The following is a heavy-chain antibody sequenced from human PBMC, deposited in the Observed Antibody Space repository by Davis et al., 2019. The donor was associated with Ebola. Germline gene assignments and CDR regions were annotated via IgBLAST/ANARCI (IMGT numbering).Heavy chain of an antibody. CDR1: GFTFSNAW. CDR3: TTDLEWVPGIAAAGFFDY. V-gene: IGHV3-15*01. J-gene: IGHJ4*02. D-gene: IGHD6-13*01. Sequence: PGGSLGLSCAASGFTFSNAWMSWVRQAPGKGLEWVGRIKSKTDGGTTDYAAPVKGRFTISRDDSKNTLYLQMNSLKTDDTAVYYCTTDLEWVPGIAAAGFFDYRGQGTLVTVSS. CDR2: IKSKTDGGTT.